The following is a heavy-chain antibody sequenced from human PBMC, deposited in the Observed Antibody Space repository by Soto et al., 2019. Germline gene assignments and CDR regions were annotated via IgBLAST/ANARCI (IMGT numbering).Heavy chain of an antibody. CDR1: GFTFSDYY. CDR3: AKDPSCGGDCYAHFDY. D-gene: IGHD2-21*02. V-gene: IGHV3-11*05. Sequence: PGGSLRLSCAASGFTFSDYYXTWIRQGPGKGLEWVSYISGSSSNTNYADSVKGRFTIFRDNSKNTLYLQMNSLRAEDTAVYYCAKDPSCGGDCYAHFDYWGQGTLVTVSS. J-gene: IGHJ4*02. CDR2: ISGSSSNT.